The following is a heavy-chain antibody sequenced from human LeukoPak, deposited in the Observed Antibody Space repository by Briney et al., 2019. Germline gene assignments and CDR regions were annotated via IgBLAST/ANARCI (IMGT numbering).Heavy chain of an antibody. CDR1: GFTFSDYA. D-gene: IGHD3-10*01. V-gene: IGHV3-30*04. J-gene: IGHJ5*02. Sequence: GGSLRLSCAASGFTFSDYAMHWVRQAPDKGLEWVAVISYDGSNKYYADSVKGRFTISRDNSKNTLYLQMNSLRAEDTAVYYCAKDSSLLWFEMDWFDPWGQGTLVTVSS. CDR2: ISYDGSNK. CDR3: AKDSSLLWFEMDWFDP.